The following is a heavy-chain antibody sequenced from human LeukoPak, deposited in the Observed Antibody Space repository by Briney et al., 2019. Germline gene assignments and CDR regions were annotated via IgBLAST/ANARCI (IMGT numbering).Heavy chain of an antibody. D-gene: IGHD6-19*01. J-gene: IGHJ4*02. V-gene: IGHV4-34*01. Sequence: PSETLSLTCAVYGGSFSGYYRSWIRQPPGKGLEWIGEINHSGSTNHNPSLKSRVTISVDTSKNQFSLKLSSVTAADTAVYYCARGRGSGWYLHWGQGTLVTVSS. CDR3: ARGRGSGWYLH. CDR1: GGSFSGYY. CDR2: INHSGST.